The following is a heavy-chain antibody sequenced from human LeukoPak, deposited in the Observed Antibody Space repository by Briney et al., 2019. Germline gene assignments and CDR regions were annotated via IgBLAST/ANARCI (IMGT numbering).Heavy chain of an antibody. Sequence: PGGSLRLSCAASGFTFSSYAMSWVRQAPGKGLEWISAISGSGGSTYYADSVKGRFTISRDNSKNTLYLQMNSLRAEDTAVYYCANTRRVVAAHIDYWGQGTLVTVSS. V-gene: IGHV3-23*01. D-gene: IGHD2-15*01. J-gene: IGHJ4*02. CDR2: ISGSGGST. CDR3: ANTRRVVAAHIDY. CDR1: GFTFSSYA.